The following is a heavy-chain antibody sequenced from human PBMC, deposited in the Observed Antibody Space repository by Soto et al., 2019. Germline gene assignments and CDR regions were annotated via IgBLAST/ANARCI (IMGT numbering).Heavy chain of an antibody. V-gene: IGHV4-59*12. CDR1: GGNINSYY. CDR2: SFYSGST. CDR3: AVAMTTVTTYDY. Sequence: SETMSLTCTVSGGNINSYYGSWIRQHTGKGLEWIGYSFYSGSTNYNPSLKSRVTLSVDTSKNQFSLKLSSVTAADTAVYYCAVAMTTVTTYDYWGQGTLVTVSS. J-gene: IGHJ4*02. D-gene: IGHD4-17*01.